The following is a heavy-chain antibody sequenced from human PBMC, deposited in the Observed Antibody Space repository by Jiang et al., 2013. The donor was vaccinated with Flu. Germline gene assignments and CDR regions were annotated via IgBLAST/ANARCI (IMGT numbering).Heavy chain of an antibody. J-gene: IGHJ4*02. CDR1: GASISSRSYH. CDR3: ARHARGEIEIFGESSFHEFFDY. D-gene: IGHD3-3*01. CDR2: IHFGGST. V-gene: IGHV4-39*01. Sequence: GLVKPSETLSLTCTVSGASISSRSYHWGWIRQPPGKGLEWIGTIHFGGSTDYNPSLKNRVTISVDTSKKQFSLTLSSVTAADTAVYFCARHARGEIEIFGESSFHEFFDYWGQGTLMTVSS.